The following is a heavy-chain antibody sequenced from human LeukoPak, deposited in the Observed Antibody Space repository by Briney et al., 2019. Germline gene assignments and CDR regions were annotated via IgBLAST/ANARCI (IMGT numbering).Heavy chain of an antibody. V-gene: IGHV3-23*01. J-gene: IGHJ4*02. CDR3: AKDELDLG. D-gene: IGHD1-1*01. CDR1: GCTFSSYT. Sequence: PGGSLTLTCPASGCTFSSYTRSWVRQAPGKGREWLSAISGSGGSIYYADCVKGRFTISRDNSQYTLYLQMNSLRAEDMAVYYCAKDELDLGWGQGSLVTVSS. CDR2: ISGSGGSI.